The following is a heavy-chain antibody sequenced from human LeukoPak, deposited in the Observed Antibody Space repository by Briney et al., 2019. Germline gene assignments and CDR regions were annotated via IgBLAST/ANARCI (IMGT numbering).Heavy chain of an antibody. CDR1: GFTFSSYA. Sequence: GRSLRLSCAASGFTFSSYAMHWVRQAPGKGLEWVAVISYDGSNKYYADSVKGRFTISRDNSKNTLYLQMNSLRAEDTAVYYCARGEPYYYVSSGYYDLPYWGQGTLVTVSS. J-gene: IGHJ4*02. D-gene: IGHD3-22*01. CDR2: ISYDGSNK. CDR3: ARGEPYYYVSSGYYDLPY. V-gene: IGHV3-30-3*01.